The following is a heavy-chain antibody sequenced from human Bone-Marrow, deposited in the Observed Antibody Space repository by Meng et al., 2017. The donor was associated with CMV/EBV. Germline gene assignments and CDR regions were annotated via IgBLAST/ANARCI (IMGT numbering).Heavy chain of an antibody. CDR1: YY. Sequence: YYMHLVRQAPGQGPEWMGWINPNHGGTNYAQNFQGRVAMTRDTSINTAYMEVSRLRSDDTAVYYCARALRYCSSTSCGGRSLHYYSDYWGQGTLVTVSS. CDR3: ARALRYCSSTSCGGRSLHYYSDY. CDR2: INPNHGGT. D-gene: IGHD2-2*01. V-gene: IGHV1-2*02. J-gene: IGHJ4*02.